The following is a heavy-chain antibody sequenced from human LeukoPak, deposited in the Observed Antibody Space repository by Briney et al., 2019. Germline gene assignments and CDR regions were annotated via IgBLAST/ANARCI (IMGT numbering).Heavy chain of an antibody. V-gene: IGHV1-8*02. CDR1: GYTFTSYG. CDR2: MNPNNGNT. J-gene: IGHJ5*02. CDR3: ASWFGESFMLTYNWFDP. D-gene: IGHD3-10*01. Sequence: PGASVTVSCKASGYTFTSYGISWVRQAPGQGVEGMGWMNPNNGNTVYAQKFQGRVTMTRNTSISTAYMELSSLRSEDTAVYCASWFGESFMLTYNWFDPWGQGTLVTVSS.